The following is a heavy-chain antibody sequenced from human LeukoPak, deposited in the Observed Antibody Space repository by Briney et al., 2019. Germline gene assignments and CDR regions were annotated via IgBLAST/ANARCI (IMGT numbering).Heavy chain of an antibody. Sequence: PGGSLRLSCVASGFTFSRYAMSWVRQPPGKGLEWVSVISTNGGSTHDAGSVKGRFTISRDNSKNTLSLQTNSLRAEDTAVYYCAKVERYYYDSSGSNFDYWGQGTLVTVSS. CDR1: GFTFSRYA. J-gene: IGHJ4*02. V-gene: IGHV3-23*01. CDR2: ISTNGGST. CDR3: AKVERYYYDSSGSNFDY. D-gene: IGHD3-22*01.